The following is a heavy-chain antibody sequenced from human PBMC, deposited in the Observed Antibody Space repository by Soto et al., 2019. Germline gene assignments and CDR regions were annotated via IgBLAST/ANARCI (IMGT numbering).Heavy chain of an antibody. D-gene: IGHD3-22*01. CDR1: GGTFSSYA. CDR2: IIPIFGTA. V-gene: IGHV1-69*01. Sequence: QVQLVQSGAEVKKPGSSVKVSCKASGGTFSSYAISWVRQAPGQGLEWMGGIIPIFGTANYAQKFQGRVTITAYESTSTADLELSSLRSEDTAVYYCARSRVTYYYDRSAFDIWGQGTMVTVSS. J-gene: IGHJ3*02. CDR3: ARSRVTYYYDRSAFDI.